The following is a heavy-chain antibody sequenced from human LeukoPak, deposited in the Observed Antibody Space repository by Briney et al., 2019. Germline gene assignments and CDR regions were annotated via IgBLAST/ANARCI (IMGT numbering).Heavy chain of an antibody. CDR1: GGSISSSSYY. D-gene: IGHD5-18*01. CDR2: IYYSGST. CDR3: ARVSQLWFLK. J-gene: IGHJ4*02. V-gene: IGHV4-39*07. Sequence: ASETLSLACTVSGGSISSSSYYWGWIRQPPGKGLEWIGSIYYSGSTYYNPSLKSRVTISVDTSKNQFSLKPSSVTAADTAVYYCARVSQLWFLKWGQGTLVTVSS.